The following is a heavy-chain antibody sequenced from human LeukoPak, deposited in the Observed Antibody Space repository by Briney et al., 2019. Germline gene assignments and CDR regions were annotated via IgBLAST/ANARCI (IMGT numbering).Heavy chain of an antibody. CDR2: FDPEDGET. J-gene: IGHJ3*02. Sequence: ASVKLSCKVSGYTLTELSMHWVRQAPGKGLEWMGGFDPEDGETIYAQKFQGRVTMTEDTSTDTAYMELSSLRSEDTAVYYCATDILPYYYDSSGSGAFDIWGQGTMVTVSS. CDR3: ATDILPYYYDSSGSGAFDI. D-gene: IGHD3-22*01. CDR1: GYTLTELS. V-gene: IGHV1-24*01.